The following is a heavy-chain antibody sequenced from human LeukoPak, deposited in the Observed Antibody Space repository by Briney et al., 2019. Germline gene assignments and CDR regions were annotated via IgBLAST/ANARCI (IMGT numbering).Heavy chain of an antibody. CDR1: GFTFSDYY. Sequence: GGSLRLSCAASGFTFSDYYMSWIRQAPGKGLEWVSYISSCGRTIYYADSVKGRFTISRDNAKNSLSLQMNSLRAEDTAMYYCARIGSTGYYPFYYYYMDVWGKGTTVTVSS. CDR2: ISSCGRTI. J-gene: IGHJ6*03. D-gene: IGHD3-9*01. CDR3: ARIGSTGYYPFYYYYMDV. V-gene: IGHV3-11*01.